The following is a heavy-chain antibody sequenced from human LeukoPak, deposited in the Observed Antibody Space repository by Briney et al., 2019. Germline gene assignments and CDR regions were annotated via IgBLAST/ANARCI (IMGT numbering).Heavy chain of an antibody. CDR1: GFTFSSYS. V-gene: IGHV3-48*01. CDR3: ARDHGIYGGY. D-gene: IGHD4-17*01. Sequence: PGGSLRLSCAASGFTFSSYSMNWVRQAPGKGLEWVSYISSSSSTIYYADSVKGRFTISRDNAKNSLYLQMNSLRAEDTAVYYCARDHGIYGGYWGQGTLVTVSS. J-gene: IGHJ4*02. CDR2: ISSSSSTI.